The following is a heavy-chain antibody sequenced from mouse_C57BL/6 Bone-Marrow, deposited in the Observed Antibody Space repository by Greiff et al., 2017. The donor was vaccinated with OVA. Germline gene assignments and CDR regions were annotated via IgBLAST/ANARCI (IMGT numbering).Heavy chain of an antibody. CDR2: INPSTGGT. CDR3: ASYWDAFAY. CDR1: GYSFTGYY. Sequence: EVQLQQSGPELVKPGASVKISCKASGYSFTGYYMNWVKQSPEKSLEWIGEINPSTGGTTYNQKFKAKATLTVDKSSSTAYMQLKSLTSEDSAVYYCASYWDAFAYWGQGTLVTVSA. V-gene: IGHV1-42*01. J-gene: IGHJ3*01. D-gene: IGHD4-1*01.